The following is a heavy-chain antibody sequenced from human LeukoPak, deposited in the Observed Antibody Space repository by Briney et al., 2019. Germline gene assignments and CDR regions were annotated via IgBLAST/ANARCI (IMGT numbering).Heavy chain of an antibody. Sequence: GGSLRLSCAASGFPFSSYAMHWVRQAPGKVLEWVAVISYDGSNKYYVDSVKGRFTISRDNSKNTLYLQMNSLRAEDTAVYYCALNRGSGWYFHYWGQGTLVTVSS. V-gene: IGHV3-30*04. CDR2: ISYDGSNK. D-gene: IGHD6-19*01. CDR1: GFPFSSYA. CDR3: ALNRGSGWYFHY. J-gene: IGHJ4*02.